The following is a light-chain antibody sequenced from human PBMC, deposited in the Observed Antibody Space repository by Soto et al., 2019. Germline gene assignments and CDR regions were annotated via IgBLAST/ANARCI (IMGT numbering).Light chain of an antibody. CDR1: SSDVGGYNY. CDR2: DVS. CDR3: SSYTSSSTLGYV. Sequence: QSVLTQPASVSGSPGQSITISCTGTSSDVGGYNYVSWYQQHPGKAPKLMIYDVSNRPSGVSNRFSGSKSGNTASLTISGLQAEHEADYYCSSYTSSSTLGYVFGTGTKLTVL. V-gene: IGLV2-14*01. J-gene: IGLJ1*01.